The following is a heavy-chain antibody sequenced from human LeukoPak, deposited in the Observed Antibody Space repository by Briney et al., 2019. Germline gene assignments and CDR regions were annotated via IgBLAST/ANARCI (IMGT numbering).Heavy chain of an antibody. J-gene: IGHJ2*01. CDR1: GYSFTSYW. Sequence: PGGSLRLSCKGSGYSFTSYWIGWVRQMPGKGLEWMGIIHSGDSDARYSPSFQGQVTISVDKSITTAYVQWSSLKASDTAMYYCARPYCNSASCYGNWYFDLWGRGTLVNVSS. CDR3: ARPYCNSASCYGNWYFDL. D-gene: IGHD2/OR15-2a*01. CDR2: IHSGDSDA. V-gene: IGHV5-51*01.